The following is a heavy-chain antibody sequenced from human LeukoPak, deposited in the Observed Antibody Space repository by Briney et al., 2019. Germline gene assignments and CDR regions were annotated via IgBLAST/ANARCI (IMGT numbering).Heavy chain of an antibody. J-gene: IGHJ4*02. V-gene: IGHV1-18*01. CDR2: ISAYNGNT. D-gene: IGHD3-22*01. Sequence: ASVKVSCKASGYTFTSYGISWVRQAPGQGLEWMGWISAYNGNTNYAQKFQGRVTITADKSTSTAYMELSSLRSEDTAVYYCQGSGYEVDFDYWGQGTLVTVSS. CDR1: GYTFTSYG. CDR3: QGSGYEVDFDY.